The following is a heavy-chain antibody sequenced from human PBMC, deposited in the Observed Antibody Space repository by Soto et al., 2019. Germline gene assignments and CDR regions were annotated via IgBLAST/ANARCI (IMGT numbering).Heavy chain of an antibody. Sequence: GXSVKVSCKASGGTFSSYRIDLVRQAPGQGLEWVGGIVPIYRTADYAQKFQGRVTITADESARTSYMELRSLKSQDTAVYYCVRDSGAKLSSSWGQGTLVTVSS. J-gene: IGHJ4*02. CDR3: VRDSGAKLSSS. CDR1: GGTFSSYR. V-gene: IGHV1-69*13. D-gene: IGHD6-13*01. CDR2: IVPIYRTA.